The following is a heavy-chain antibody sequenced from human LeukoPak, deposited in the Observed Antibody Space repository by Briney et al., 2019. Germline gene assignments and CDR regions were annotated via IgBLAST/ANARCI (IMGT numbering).Heavy chain of an antibody. D-gene: IGHD6-13*01. Sequence: GGSLRLSCAASGFTFNSYYMYWVRQAPGKGLVWVSRISGDGSTTIYADFVKGRFTISRDNAKNTLYLQMNSPRVEDTAVYYCARDIAPAGTVWFDAWGQGTLVTVSS. CDR3: ARDIAPAGTVWFDA. CDR2: ISGDGSTT. V-gene: IGHV3-74*01. J-gene: IGHJ5*02. CDR1: GFTFNSYY.